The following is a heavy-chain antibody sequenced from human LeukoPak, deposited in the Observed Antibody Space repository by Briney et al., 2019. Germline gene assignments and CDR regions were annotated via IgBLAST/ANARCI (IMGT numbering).Heavy chain of an antibody. CDR3: ARGYCIDERCPVFPS. V-gene: IGHV4-59*02. J-gene: IGHJ5*02. CDR1: GASVTSYY. D-gene: IGHD2-15*01. Sequence: SETLSLTCSVSGASVTSYYWNWVRQTPGKGLEWIGYISSSERTDYCPSFKSRVTMSLDTSKNQFSLKLSSVTAADTGVYYCARGYCIDERCPVFPSWGQGTLVTVSS. CDR2: ISSSERT.